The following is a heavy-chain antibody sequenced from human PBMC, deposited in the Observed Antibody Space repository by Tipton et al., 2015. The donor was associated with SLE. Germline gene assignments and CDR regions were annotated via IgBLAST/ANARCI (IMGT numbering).Heavy chain of an antibody. D-gene: IGHD2-8*02. CDR2: ISYSGGT. CDR3: ARDRDIVLEPVPIPPAFDI. CDR1: GGSITTRSYY. V-gene: IGHV4-39*07. Sequence: LRLSCIVSGGSITTRSYYWGWIRQPPGKGLEWIASISYSGGTYYNPSLKSRVIISLDTSRNHFSLKLTSVTAADTAVYFCARDRDIVLEPVPIPPAFDIWGQGTTVTVSS. J-gene: IGHJ3*02.